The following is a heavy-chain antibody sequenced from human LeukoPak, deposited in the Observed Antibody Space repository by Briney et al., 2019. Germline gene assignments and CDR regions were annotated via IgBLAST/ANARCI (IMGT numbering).Heavy chain of an antibody. CDR2: IYYSGST. CDR1: GGSISSSSYY. J-gene: IGHJ4*02. Sequence: SETLSLTCTVSGGSISSSSYYWGWIRQPPGKGLEWIGSIYYSGSTYYNPSLKSRVTISVDTSKDQFSLKLSSVTAADTAVYYCASILAEEFDRQLVRVPGYFDYWGQGTLVTVSS. CDR3: ASILAEEFDRQLVRVPGYFDY. D-gene: IGHD6-13*01. V-gene: IGHV4-39*07.